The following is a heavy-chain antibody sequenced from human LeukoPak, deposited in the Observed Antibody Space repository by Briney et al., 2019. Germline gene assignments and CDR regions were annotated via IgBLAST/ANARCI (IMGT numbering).Heavy chain of an antibody. CDR1: GYTFTGYY. D-gene: IGHD1-26*01. Sequence: ASVKVSCKASGYTFTGYYMHWVRQAPGQGREWMGWINPNSGGTNYAQKFQGRVTMTRDTSISTAYMELSRLRSDDTAVYYCAREGGVGATQYYFDYWGQGTLVTVSS. V-gene: IGHV1-2*02. CDR2: INPNSGGT. J-gene: IGHJ4*02. CDR3: AREGGVGATQYYFDY.